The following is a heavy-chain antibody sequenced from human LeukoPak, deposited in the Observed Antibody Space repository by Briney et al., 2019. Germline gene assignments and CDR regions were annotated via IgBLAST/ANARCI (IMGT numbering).Heavy chain of an antibody. Sequence: PGGSLRLSCAASGFTFSTYLMSWVRQAPGKGLEWVANIKQDGSEKYYVDSVKGRFTISRDNAKNSLYLQMNSLRAEDTAVYYCARDGYDFWSGYSFYFDYWGQGTLVTVSS. V-gene: IGHV3-7*01. CDR1: GFTFSTYL. J-gene: IGHJ4*02. CDR2: IKQDGSEK. CDR3: ARDGYDFWSGYSFYFDY. D-gene: IGHD3-3*01.